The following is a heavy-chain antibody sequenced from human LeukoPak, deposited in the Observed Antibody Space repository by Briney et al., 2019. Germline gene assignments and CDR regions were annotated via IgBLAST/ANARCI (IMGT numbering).Heavy chain of an antibody. V-gene: IGHV3-53*05. CDR1: GFTVSSNY. Sequence: GGSLRLSCAASGFTVSSNYMSWVRQAPGKGLEWVSVIYSGGSTYYADSVKGRFTISRDNAKNSLYLQMNSLRAEDTALYYCAKDKRAVAGTMLGSWGQGTLVTVSS. CDR2: IYSGGST. D-gene: IGHD6-19*01. CDR3: AKDKRAVAGTMLGS. J-gene: IGHJ4*02.